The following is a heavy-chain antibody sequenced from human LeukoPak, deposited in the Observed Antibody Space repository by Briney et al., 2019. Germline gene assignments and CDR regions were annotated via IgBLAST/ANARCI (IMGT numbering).Heavy chain of an antibody. CDR3: VKARFGDGYARNGFDI. J-gene: IGHJ3*02. CDR1: GFTFSSHA. Sequence: GGSLRLSCSASGFTFSSHAMHWVRQAPGKGLEYVSAISSNGGSTYYADSVKGRFTISRDNSKNTLYLQMSGLRAEDTAVYYCVKARFGDGYARNGFDIWGQGTVVTVSS. V-gene: IGHV3-64D*06. CDR2: ISSNGGST. D-gene: IGHD5-24*01.